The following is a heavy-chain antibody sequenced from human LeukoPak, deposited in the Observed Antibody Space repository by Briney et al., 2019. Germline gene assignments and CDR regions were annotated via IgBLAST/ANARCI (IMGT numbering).Heavy chain of an antibody. J-gene: IGHJ3*02. Sequence: GESLKISCKVSGSRFTSYWIGWVRQMPGKGLEGMGIIYPGDSDTRYSPSFQGQVTISADKSISTAYLQWSSLKASDTAMYYCARPYTQLCVSDAFDIWGQGTMVTVSS. CDR1: GSRFTSYW. CDR2: IYPGDSDT. V-gene: IGHV5-51*01. D-gene: IGHD5-18*01. CDR3: ARPYTQLCVSDAFDI.